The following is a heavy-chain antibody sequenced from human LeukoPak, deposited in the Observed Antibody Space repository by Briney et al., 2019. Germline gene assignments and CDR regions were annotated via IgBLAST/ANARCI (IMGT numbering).Heavy chain of an antibody. D-gene: IGHD4-17*01. Sequence: ASVKVSCKASGYTFTSYDINWVRQATGQGLEWMGWINPNSGGTNYAPNFQGWVTMTRDTSISTAYMELSRLRSDDTAVYYCARDSVTVTTPYFDYWGQGTLVTVPS. CDR2: INPNSGGT. CDR3: ARDSVTVTTPYFDY. J-gene: IGHJ4*02. CDR1: GYTFTSYD. V-gene: IGHV1-2*04.